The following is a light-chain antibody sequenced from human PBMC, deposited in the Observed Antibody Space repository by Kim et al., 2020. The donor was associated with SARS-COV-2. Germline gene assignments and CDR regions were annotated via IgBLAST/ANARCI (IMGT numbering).Light chain of an antibody. J-gene: IGKJ2*01. CDR1: QGISSY. CDR3: QQYYSYPYT. V-gene: IGKV1-8*01. Sequence: ATTGDRVTIACRTSQGISSYLAWYQQKPGKAPKLLIYAASTLQSGVPSRFSGSGSGTDFTLTISCLQSEDFATYYCQQYYSYPYTFGQGTKLEI. CDR2: AAS.